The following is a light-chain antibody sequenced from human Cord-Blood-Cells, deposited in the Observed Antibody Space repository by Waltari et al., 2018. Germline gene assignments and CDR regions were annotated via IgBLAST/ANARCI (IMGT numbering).Light chain of an antibody. J-gene: IGLJ2*01. Sequence: SYELTQPSSVSVSPGQTARITCSGDVLAKKYARWFQQKPGQAPVLVIYKDSEWPSGIPERFAGSSSGTTVTLTISGAQVEDEADYYGYSAADNNVVFGGGTKLTVL. CDR3: YSAADNNVV. V-gene: IGLV3-27*01. CDR2: KDS. CDR1: VLAKKY.